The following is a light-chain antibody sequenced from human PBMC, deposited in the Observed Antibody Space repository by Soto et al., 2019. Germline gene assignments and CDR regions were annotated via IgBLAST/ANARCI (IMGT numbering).Light chain of an antibody. CDR2: ATS. V-gene: IGKV3-20*01. J-gene: IGKJ1*01. CDR3: QQYANSPTT. Sequence: EVVLTQTPGTLSLSPGERATLSCRASQSVSSSYFAWYQQKPGQAPRLLMYATSTRATDIPDRFSGSVSGTDFTLTISRLESEDFAVYYCQQYANSPTTFGQGTKVEIK. CDR1: QSVSSSY.